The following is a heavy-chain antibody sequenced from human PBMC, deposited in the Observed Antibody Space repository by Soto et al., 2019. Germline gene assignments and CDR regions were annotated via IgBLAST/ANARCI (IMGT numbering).Heavy chain of an antibody. CDR1: GGSFSGYY. CDR2: INHRVTT. Sequence: QVQLQQWGAGLLKPSETLSLTCAVYGGSFSGYYWSWIRQPPGKGLEWIGEINHRVTTNYSPSLKSRVTISVDTSKNQFSLKLSSVTAADTAVYYCARGGGGRYSVHWFDPWGQGTLATVSS. J-gene: IGHJ5*02. V-gene: IGHV4-34*01. CDR3: ARGGGGRYSVHWFDP. D-gene: IGHD1-26*01.